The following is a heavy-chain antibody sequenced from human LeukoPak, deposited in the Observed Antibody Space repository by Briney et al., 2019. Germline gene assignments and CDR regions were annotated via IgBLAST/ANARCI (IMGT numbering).Heavy chain of an antibody. D-gene: IGHD5-18*01. J-gene: IGHJ4*02. Sequence: SETLSLTCTVSGASISSYYWSWIRQPPGKGLEWIGYIYYSGSSNYNPSLKSRLTISVDTSKNQFSLKLSSVTAADTAVYYCARGEWGIQLWLYYWGQGTLVTVSS. CDR1: GASISSYY. CDR2: IYYSGSS. V-gene: IGHV4-59*12. CDR3: ARGEWGIQLWLYY.